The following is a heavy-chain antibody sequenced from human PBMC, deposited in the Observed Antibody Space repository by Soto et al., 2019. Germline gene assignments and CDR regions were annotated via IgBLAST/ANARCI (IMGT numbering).Heavy chain of an antibody. J-gene: IGHJ5*02. CDR1: GGSISSGGYY. CDR3: ARGSGITGTPNWFDP. V-gene: IGHV4-31*03. Sequence: SETLSLTCTVSGGSISSGGYYWGWIRQHPGRGLEWIGRIYYSGSTYYNPSLKSRVTISVDTSKNQFSLKLSSVTAADTAVYYCARGSGITGTPNWFDPWGQGTLVTVSS. CDR2: IYYSGST. D-gene: IGHD1-20*01.